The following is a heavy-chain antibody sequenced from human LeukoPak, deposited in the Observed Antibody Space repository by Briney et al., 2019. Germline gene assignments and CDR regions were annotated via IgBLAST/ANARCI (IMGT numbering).Heavy chain of an antibody. CDR3: AREGVGGTLGWYFDL. CDR2: ISYDGSNK. J-gene: IGHJ2*01. V-gene: IGHV3-30*04. CDR1: GFTFSSYA. D-gene: IGHD1-1*01. Sequence: PGGSLRLSCAASGFTFSSYAMHWVRQAPGKGLEWVAVISYDGSNKYYADSVKGRFTISRDNAKNSLYLQMNSLRAEDTAVYYCAREGVGGTLGWYFDLWGRGTLLTVSS.